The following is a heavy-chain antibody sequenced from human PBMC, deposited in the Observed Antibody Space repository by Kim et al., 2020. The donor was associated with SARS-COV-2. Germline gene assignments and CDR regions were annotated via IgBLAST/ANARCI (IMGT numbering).Heavy chain of an antibody. D-gene: IGHD3-10*01. CDR1: GFTFSSYG. J-gene: IGHJ6*02. Sequence: GGSLRLSCAASGFTFSSYGMHWVRQAPGKGLEWVAVISYDGSNKYYADSVKGRFTISRDNSKNTLYLQMNSLRAEDTAVYYCARDSDYGSGSYFPYYYYGMDVWGQGTTVTVSS. V-gene: IGHV3-33*05. CDR3: ARDSDYGSGSYFPYYYYGMDV. CDR2: ISYDGSNK.